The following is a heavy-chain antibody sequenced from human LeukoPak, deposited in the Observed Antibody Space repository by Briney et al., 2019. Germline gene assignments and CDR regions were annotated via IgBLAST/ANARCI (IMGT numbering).Heavy chain of an antibody. D-gene: IGHD1-1*01. V-gene: IGHV3-23*01. CDR1: GFSFGGYA. Sequence: GGSLRLSCAASGFSFGGYAMGWTRQAPGQGLEWVSAISGSGSHANYAESVKGRFTISRDNSKNTLYLQMHSLIAADTAVYYCGSGPVGTTVPWGQGTLVTVSS. CDR2: ISGSGSHA. CDR3: GSGPVGTTVP. J-gene: IGHJ5*02.